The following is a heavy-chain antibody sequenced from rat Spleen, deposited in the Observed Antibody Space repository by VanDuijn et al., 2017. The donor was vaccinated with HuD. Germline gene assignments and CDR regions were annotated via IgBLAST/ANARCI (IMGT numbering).Heavy chain of an antibody. CDR2: ISPSGSRT. J-gene: IGHJ2*01. CDR3: ARLKYTSSRPYFDY. Sequence: EVQLVESGGGLVQPGRSLKLSCAASGFTFSNYYMAWVRQAPKKGLEWVATISPSGSRTYYPDSVKGRFTISRDKAKSSLYLQMNSLKSGDTATYYWARLKYTSSRPYFDYWGQGVMITVSS. CDR1: GFTFSNYY. D-gene: IGHD4-1*01. V-gene: IGHV5-25*01.